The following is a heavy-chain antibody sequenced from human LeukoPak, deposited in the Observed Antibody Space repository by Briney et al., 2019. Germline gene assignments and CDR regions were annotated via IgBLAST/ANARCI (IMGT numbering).Heavy chain of an antibody. V-gene: IGHV1-18*01. J-gene: IGHJ5*02. CDR2: ISPYNGNT. CDR3: ATSITMVRGVIISGDWFDP. CDR1: GYTFTSYS. Sequence: ASVKVSCKTSGYTFTSYSISWVRQAPGQGLEWMGSISPYNGNTNYAQKLQGRVTMTTDTSTSTAYMDLRSLRSDDTALYYCATSITMVRGVIISGDWFDPWGQGTLVTVSS. D-gene: IGHD3-10*01.